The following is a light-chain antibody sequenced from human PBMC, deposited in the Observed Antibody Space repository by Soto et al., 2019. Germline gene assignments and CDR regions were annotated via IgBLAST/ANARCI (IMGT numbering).Light chain of an antibody. V-gene: IGLV2-14*03. CDR2: DVN. CDR1: NSDVGSSNS. Sequence: QSVLTQPASVSGSPGQSITISCTGTNSDVGSSNSVSWYQHHPGKAPKLIIYDVNSRPSGVSNRFSGSKSGNTASLTISGLQVEDEADYYCSSYTKNSPNCVFGTGTKVTVL. CDR3: SSYTKNSPNCV. J-gene: IGLJ1*01.